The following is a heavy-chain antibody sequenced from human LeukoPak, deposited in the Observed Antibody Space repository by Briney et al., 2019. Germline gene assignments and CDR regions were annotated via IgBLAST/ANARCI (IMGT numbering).Heavy chain of an antibody. CDR2: ISYDGSNK. CDR3: AKGDRFDY. Sequence: GRSLRLSCAASEFTFSSYGMHWVRQAPGKGLEWVAVISYDGSNKYYADSVKGRFTISRDNSKNTLYLQMNSLRAEDTAVYYCAKGDRFDYWGQGTLVTVSS. CDR1: EFTFSSYG. J-gene: IGHJ4*02. V-gene: IGHV3-30*18.